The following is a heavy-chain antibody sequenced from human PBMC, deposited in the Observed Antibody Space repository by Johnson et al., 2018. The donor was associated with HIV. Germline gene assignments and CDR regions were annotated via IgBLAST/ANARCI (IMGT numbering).Heavy chain of an antibody. V-gene: IGHV3-53*01. J-gene: IGHJ3*02. Sequence: MLLVESGGGLIQPGGSLRLSCAASGFTFSSYWMSWVRQAPGKGLEWVSVIYSGGGTYYADSVKGRFTISRENAKNSLYMQMNSLRAEDTALYYCARGVGGAGDDAFDIWGQGTMVTVSS. CDR2: IYSGGGT. D-gene: IGHD6-19*01. CDR3: ARGVGGAGDDAFDI. CDR1: GFTFSSYW.